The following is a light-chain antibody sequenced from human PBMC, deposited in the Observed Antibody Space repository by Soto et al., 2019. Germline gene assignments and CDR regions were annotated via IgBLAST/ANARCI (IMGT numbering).Light chain of an antibody. J-gene: IGLJ3*02. CDR1: SSDIGAYDY. CDR3: SSFTSSSTLV. V-gene: IGLV2-14*01. Sequence: QSALTQPASVPGSPGQSVTISCTGTSSDIGAYDYVSWYQHRPGTTPKLIIYDVRHRPSGISPRFSGSKSANAASLTISGLQAEDEADYFCSSFTSSSTLVFGGGTKVTVL. CDR2: DVR.